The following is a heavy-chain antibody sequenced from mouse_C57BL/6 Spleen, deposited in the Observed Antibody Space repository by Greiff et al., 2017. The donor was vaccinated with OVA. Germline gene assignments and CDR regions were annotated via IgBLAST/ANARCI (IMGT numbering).Heavy chain of an antibody. CDR3: TRGVTTRYAMDY. J-gene: IGHJ4*01. CDR2: IDPENGDT. CDR1: GFNIKDDY. D-gene: IGHD2-2*01. Sequence: EVKLQESGAELVRPGASVKLSCTASGFNIKDDYMHWVKQRPEQGLEWIGWIDPENGDTEYASKFQGKATITADTSSNTAYLQLSSLTSEDTAVYYCTRGVTTRYAMDYWGQGTSVTVSS. V-gene: IGHV14-4*01.